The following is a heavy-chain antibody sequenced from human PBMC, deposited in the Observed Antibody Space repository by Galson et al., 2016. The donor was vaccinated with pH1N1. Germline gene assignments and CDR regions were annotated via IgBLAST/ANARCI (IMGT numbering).Heavy chain of an antibody. D-gene: IGHD3-22*01. J-gene: IGHJ4*02. CDR3: AHLYYYDTSGFYRYFDY. CDR1: GFSITNRGEA. CDR2: VYWDDDK. V-gene: IGHV2-5*02. Sequence: PALVKPTQTLTLTCIFSGFSITNRGEAVGWIRQLPGKALEWLALVYWDDDKFYSRSLQSRLTITKDTSKNQVVLRMTNMDPVDTGTYYCAHLYYYDTSGFYRYFDYWGQGILVTVSS.